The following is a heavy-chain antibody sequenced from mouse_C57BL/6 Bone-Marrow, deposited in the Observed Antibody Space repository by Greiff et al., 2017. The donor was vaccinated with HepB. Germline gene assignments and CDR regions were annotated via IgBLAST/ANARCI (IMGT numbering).Heavy chain of an antibody. CDR3: ARLDWDH. CDR1: GFTFSSYG. V-gene: IGHV5-6*01. J-gene: IGHJ2*01. Sequence: EVMLVESGGDLVKPGGSLKLSCAASGFTFSSYGMSWVRQTPDKRLEWVATISSGGSYTYYPDSVKGRFTISRDNAKNTLYLQMSSLKSEDTAMYYCARLDWDHWGQGTTLTVSS. CDR2: ISSGGSYT. D-gene: IGHD4-1*01.